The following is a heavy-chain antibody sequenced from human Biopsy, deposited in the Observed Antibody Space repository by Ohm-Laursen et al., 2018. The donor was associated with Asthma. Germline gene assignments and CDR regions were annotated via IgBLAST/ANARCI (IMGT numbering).Heavy chain of an antibody. D-gene: IGHD3-10*01. V-gene: IGHV1-18*01. CDR3: ARAVDYSHYYGIDV. CDR2: ISVYNGNT. CDR1: GYTFNSAG. J-gene: IGHJ6*02. Sequence: ASVKASCKTSGYTFNSAGITWVRQAPGQGLEWMGWISVYNGNTKVAQKLQARVTMITDTSTSTAYMELRSLRSDDTAVYFCARAVDYSHYYGIDVWGQGTTVTVS.